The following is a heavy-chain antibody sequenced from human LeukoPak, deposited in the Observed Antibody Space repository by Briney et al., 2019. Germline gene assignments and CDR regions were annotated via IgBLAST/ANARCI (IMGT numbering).Heavy chain of an antibody. CDR3: AREGNSGWSFDY. V-gene: IGHV3-48*04. D-gene: IGHD6-19*01. CDR1: GFTFSSYS. J-gene: IGHJ4*02. CDR2: ISTSGNTI. Sequence: PGGSLRLSCATSGFTFSSYSMGWVRQAPGKGLEWVSYISTSGNTIYYADSVKGRFTISRDNAKNSLYLQMHSLRAEDTAVYYCAREGNSGWSFDYWGQGTLVTVSS.